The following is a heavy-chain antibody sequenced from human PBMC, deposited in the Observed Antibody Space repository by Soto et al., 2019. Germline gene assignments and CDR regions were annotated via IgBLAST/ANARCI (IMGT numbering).Heavy chain of an antibody. CDR3: ARDLYEWEIRGGYYGMDV. J-gene: IGHJ6*02. CDR2: ISYDGSNK. D-gene: IGHD1-26*01. Sequence: QVQLVESGGGVVQPGRSLRLSCAASGFTFSSYAMHWVRQAPGKGLEWVAVISYDGSNKYYADSVKGRFTISRDNSKNTLYLQMNSLRAEDTAVYYCARDLYEWEIRGGYYGMDVWGQGTTVTVSS. CDR1: GFTFSSYA. V-gene: IGHV3-30-3*01.